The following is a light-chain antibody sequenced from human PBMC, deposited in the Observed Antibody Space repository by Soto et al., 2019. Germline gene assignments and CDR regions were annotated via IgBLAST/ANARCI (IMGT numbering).Light chain of an antibody. V-gene: IGKV3-15*01. CDR1: QSVSSN. CDR3: QQYNNWPQT. Sequence: EIVLTQSPGTLSLSPGERATLSCRASQSVSSNLAWYQQKPGQAPRLLIYGASTRATGIPARFSGSGSGTEFTLTISSLQSEDFVVYYCQQYNNWPQTFGQGTKV. J-gene: IGKJ1*01. CDR2: GAS.